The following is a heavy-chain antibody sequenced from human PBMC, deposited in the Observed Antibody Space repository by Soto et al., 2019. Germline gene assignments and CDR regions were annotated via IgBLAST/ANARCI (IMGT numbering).Heavy chain of an antibody. D-gene: IGHD2-2*01. J-gene: IGHJ6*02. CDR1: GFTFCSYG. V-gene: IGHV3-33*01. Sequence: PGGSLRLYCAASGFTFCSYGMHWVRQAPGKGLEWVAVMWYDGSNKYYADSVKGRFTISRDNSKNTLYLQMNSLRAEDTAVYYCSVVPAAMQGLHYYYYYGMDVWGQGTTVTVSS. CDR3: SVVPAAMQGLHYYYYYGMDV. CDR2: MWYDGSNK.